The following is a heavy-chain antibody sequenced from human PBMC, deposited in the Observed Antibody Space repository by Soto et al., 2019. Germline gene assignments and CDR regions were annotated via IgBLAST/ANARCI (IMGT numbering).Heavy chain of an antibody. V-gene: IGHV4-39*01. Sequence: QLQLQESGPRLVKPSETLSLTCGVSGDSISSSNYNWAWIRQPPGKGPEWIGSIYHSGSTYYNPSPQSRGTISVDTSKKQFSLKLSSVTAADTALYYWAGGSTLIVVSNFEYWGQGTQVTVSS. J-gene: IGHJ4*02. CDR2: IYHSGST. CDR1: GDSISSSNYN. D-gene: IGHD3-22*01. CDR3: AGGSTLIVVSNFEY.